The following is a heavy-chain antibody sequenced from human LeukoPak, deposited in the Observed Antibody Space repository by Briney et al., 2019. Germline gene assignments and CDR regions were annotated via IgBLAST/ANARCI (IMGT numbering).Heavy chain of an antibody. V-gene: IGHV3-33*01. CDR3: ARAQNYDSSGRRTSKGAFDI. J-gene: IGHJ3*02. D-gene: IGHD3-22*01. CDR2: IWYDGSNK. CDR1: GFTFSSYG. Sequence: GGSLRLSCAASGFTFSSYGMHWVRQAPGKGLEWVAVIWYDGSNKYYADSVKGRFTISRDNSKNTLYLQMNSLRAEDTAVYYCARAQNYDSSGRRTSKGAFDIWGQGTMVTVSS.